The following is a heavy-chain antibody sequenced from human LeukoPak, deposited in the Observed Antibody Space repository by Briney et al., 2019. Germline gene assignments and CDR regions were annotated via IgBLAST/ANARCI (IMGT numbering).Heavy chain of an antibody. V-gene: IGHV3-30*08. CDR1: ASTFSNDA. CDR2: VSYDETNK. Sequence: TGGSLRLSCAASASTFSNDAIHWVRQAPGKGLEWVAVVSYDETNKYYADSVKGRFTISRDNSKNTVYLQMNSLRTEDTAMYYCARGTGTRVAPYYFDHWGQGTLVTISS. D-gene: IGHD1-1*01. CDR3: ARGTGTRVAPYYFDH. J-gene: IGHJ4*02.